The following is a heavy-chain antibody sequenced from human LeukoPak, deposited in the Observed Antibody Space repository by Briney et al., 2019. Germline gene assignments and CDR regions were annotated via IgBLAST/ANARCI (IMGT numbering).Heavy chain of an antibody. J-gene: IGHJ4*02. D-gene: IGHD4-23*01. V-gene: IGHV1-2*02. Sequence: GASVKVSCKASGYTFTGYYMHWVRQAPGQGLEWMGWINANSGGTDYAQKFQDRVTMTRDTSISAAYMELSRLRSDDTAVYYCARDGHGGSSFDYWGQGTLVTVSS. CDR3: ARDGHGGSSFDY. CDR2: INANSGGT. CDR1: GYTFTGYY.